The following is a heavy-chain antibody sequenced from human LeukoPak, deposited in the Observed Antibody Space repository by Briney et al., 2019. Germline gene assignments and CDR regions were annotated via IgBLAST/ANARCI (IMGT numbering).Heavy chain of an antibody. CDR2: MNPNSGNT. J-gene: IGHJ4*02. V-gene: IGHV1-8*01. Sequence: ASVKVSCKASGYTFTSYDINWVRQATGQGLEWMGWMNPNSGNTGYAQKFQGRVTMTRNTSISTAYMELSSLRSEDTAVYYCARGGGIMYYYDSSSPGIDYWGQGTLVTVSS. CDR3: ARGGGIMYYYDSSSPGIDY. D-gene: IGHD3-22*01. CDR1: GYTFTSYD.